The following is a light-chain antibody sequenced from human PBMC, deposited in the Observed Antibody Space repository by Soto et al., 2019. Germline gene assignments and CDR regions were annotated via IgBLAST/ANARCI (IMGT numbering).Light chain of an antibody. J-gene: IGKJ4*01. CDR3: QQYGSSPLT. V-gene: IGKV3D-15*02. Sequence: EIVMKHFPAALSVSLGDRATLSSRASQSVSSNLAWYQQKPGQAPRLLIYGASTRATGIPARFSGSGSGTEFTLTICSLQSEDFAVYYCQQYGSSPLTFGGGTKVDIK. CDR2: GAS. CDR1: QSVSSN.